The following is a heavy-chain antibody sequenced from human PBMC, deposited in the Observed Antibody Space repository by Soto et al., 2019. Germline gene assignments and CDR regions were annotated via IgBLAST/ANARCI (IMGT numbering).Heavy chain of an antibody. D-gene: IGHD3-10*01. CDR3: ARGGLGNYYNDY. CDR2: IKGDGTIT. J-gene: IGHJ4*02. Sequence: EVQLVESGGGLVQPGGSLRLSCAASGFTCSRDWMHWVRQSPGKGLVWVSRIKGDGTITNYADSVKGRFTTSRDNAKNTVYLQLNSLTTEDTAVYYCARGGLGNYYNDYWGQGTLVTVSS. CDR1: GFTCSRDW. V-gene: IGHV3-74*01.